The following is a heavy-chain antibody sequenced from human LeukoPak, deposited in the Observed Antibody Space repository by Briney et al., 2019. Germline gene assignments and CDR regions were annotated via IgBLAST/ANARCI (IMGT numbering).Heavy chain of an antibody. J-gene: IGHJ4*02. CDR2: ISASASST. V-gene: IGHV3-23*01. Sequence: QPGGSLRVSCVASAFTFSGYAMSWVRQAPGKGLEWVSTISASASSTDYVDSVRGRFTISRDNSKNALYLQMNSLRAEDTAVYYCAKFPSRGYGTTALARYYFDYWGQGTLVTVSS. D-gene: IGHD5-12*01. CDR3: AKFPSRGYGTTALARYYFDY. CDR1: AFTFSGYA.